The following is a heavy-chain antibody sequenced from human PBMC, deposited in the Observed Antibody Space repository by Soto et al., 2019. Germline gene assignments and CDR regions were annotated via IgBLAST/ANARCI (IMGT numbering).Heavy chain of an antibody. J-gene: IGHJ6*02. CDR1: GYTFTSYA. CDR2: INAGNGNT. D-gene: IGHD2-2*01. Sequence: ASVKVSCKASGYTFTSYAMHWVRQAPGQRLEWMGWINAGNGNTKYSQKFQGRVTITRDTSASTAYMELSSLRSEDTAVYYCARDGLYCSSTSCYSITYGMDVWGQGTTVTSP. CDR3: ARDGLYCSSTSCYSITYGMDV. V-gene: IGHV1-3*01.